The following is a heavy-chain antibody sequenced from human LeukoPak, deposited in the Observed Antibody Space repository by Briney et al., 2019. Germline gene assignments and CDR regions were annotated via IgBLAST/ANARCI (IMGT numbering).Heavy chain of an antibody. CDR2: IYHSGST. D-gene: IGHD3-16*01. Sequence: SETLSLTCTVSGYSISSGYYWGWIRQPPGKGLEWIGSIYHSGSTYYNPSLKSRVTISVDTSKNQFSLKLSSVTAADTAVYYCARVRGSLPVDYWGQGTRVTVSS. J-gene: IGHJ4*02. V-gene: IGHV4-38-2*02. CDR1: GYSISSGYY. CDR3: ARVRGSLPVDY.